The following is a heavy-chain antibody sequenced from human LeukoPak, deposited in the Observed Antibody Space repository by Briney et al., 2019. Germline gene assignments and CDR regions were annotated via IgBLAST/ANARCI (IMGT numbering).Heavy chain of an antibody. CDR2: IYYSGST. J-gene: IGHJ6*02. CDR1: GGSISSGVYS. V-gene: IGHV4-61*08. CDR3: ARDGKDSSGSYGMDV. Sequence: SETLSLTCTVSGGSISSGVYSWSWIRQHPGKGLEWIGYIYYSGSTNYNPSLKSRVTISVDTSKNQFSLKLSSVTAADTAVYYCARDGKDSSGSYGMDVWGQGTTVTVSS. D-gene: IGHD3-22*01.